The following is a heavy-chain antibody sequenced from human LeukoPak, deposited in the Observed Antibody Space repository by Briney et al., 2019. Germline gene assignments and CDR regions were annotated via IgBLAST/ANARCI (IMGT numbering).Heavy chain of an antibody. CDR2: IIPIFGTA. CDR3: ARVGNSNYYYMDV. D-gene: IGHD2/OR15-2a*01. Sequence: GASVKVSCKASGGTFSSYAISWVRQAPGQGLEWMGGIIPIFGTANYAQKFQGRVTITTDESTSTAYMGLCSLRSEDTAVYYCARVGNSNYYYMDVWGKGTTVTVSS. V-gene: IGHV1-69*05. CDR1: GGTFSSYA. J-gene: IGHJ6*03.